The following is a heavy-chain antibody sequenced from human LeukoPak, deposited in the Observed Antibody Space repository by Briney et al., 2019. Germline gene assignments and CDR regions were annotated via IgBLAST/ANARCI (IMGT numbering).Heavy chain of an antibody. J-gene: IGHJ6*03. CDR1: GGSISSYY. V-gene: IGHV4-59*01. CDR3: ARDGRLGYCSSTSCLYYYYYYMDV. Sequence: SETLSLTCTVSGGSISSYYWSWIRQPPGKGLEWIGYIYYSGSTNYNPSLKSRVTISVDTSKNQFSLKLSSVTAADTAVYYCARDGRLGYCSSTSCLYYYYYYMDVWGKGTTVTVSS. D-gene: IGHD2-2*01. CDR2: IYYSGST.